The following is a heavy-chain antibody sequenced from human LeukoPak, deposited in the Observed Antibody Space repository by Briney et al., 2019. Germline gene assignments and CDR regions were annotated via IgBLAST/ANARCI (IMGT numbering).Heavy chain of an antibody. CDR1: GYSFISYW. CDR2: FFPGDSHT. Sequence: GESPKTSCKGSGYSFISYWIGCVRQIPGKGLEWMGIFFPGDSHTRYSLSFQGQVTISADKSSLTAYLQWSSLKASDTAMYYCTRRAPAGTRGDNWFDGWGERTLVTVS. CDR3: TRRAPAGTRGDNWFDG. V-gene: IGHV5-51*01. D-gene: IGHD6-13*01. J-gene: IGHJ5*02.